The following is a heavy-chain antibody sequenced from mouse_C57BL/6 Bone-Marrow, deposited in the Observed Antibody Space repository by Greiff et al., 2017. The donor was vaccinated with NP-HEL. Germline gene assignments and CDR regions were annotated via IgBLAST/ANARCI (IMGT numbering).Heavy chain of an antibody. J-gene: IGHJ4*01. CDR2: IYPGSGST. D-gene: IGHD1-1*01. CDR1: GYTFTSYW. Sequence: QVQLQQPGAELVKPGASVKMSCKASGYTFTSYWITWVKQRPGQGLEWIGDIYPGSGSTNYNAKFKSKATMTVDTSSSTAYMQLSSLTSEDSAVYYCARRYYYGSSDYAMDYWGQGTSVTVSS. V-gene: IGHV1-55*01. CDR3: ARRYYYGSSDYAMDY.